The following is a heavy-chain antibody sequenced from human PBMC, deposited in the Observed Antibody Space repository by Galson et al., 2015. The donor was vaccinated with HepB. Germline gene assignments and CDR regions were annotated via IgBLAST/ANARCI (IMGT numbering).Heavy chain of an antibody. D-gene: IGHD1-26*01. CDR3: ARGEIVGPSHPFFFEY. CDR1: GFTFSSYW. CDR2: INSDGSNT. V-gene: IGHV3-74*01. Sequence: SLRLSCAASGFTFSSYWMHWVRQAPGKGLVWVSRINSDGSNTSYADSVKGRFTISRDNAKNTLYLQMNSLRAEGTAVYYCARGEIVGPSHPFFFEYWGQGTPVTVSS. J-gene: IGHJ4*02.